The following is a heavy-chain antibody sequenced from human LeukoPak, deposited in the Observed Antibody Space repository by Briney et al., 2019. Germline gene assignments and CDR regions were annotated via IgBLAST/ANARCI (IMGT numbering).Heavy chain of an antibody. D-gene: IGHD3-22*01. V-gene: IGHV4-59*01. CDR2: IYYSGST. J-gene: IGHJ3*02. CDR3: ARSHYYESSGNYGDAIHS. Sequence: SETLSLTCTVSGGSISSYYWSWIRQPPGKGLEWIGYIYYSGSTNYNPSLKSRVTISVDTSKNQFSLKLSSVTAADTAVYYCARSHYYESSGNYGDAIHSLGQATMVTDS. CDR1: GGSISSYY.